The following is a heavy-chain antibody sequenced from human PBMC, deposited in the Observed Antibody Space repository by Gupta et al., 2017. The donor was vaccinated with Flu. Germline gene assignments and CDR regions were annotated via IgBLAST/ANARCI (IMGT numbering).Heavy chain of an antibody. V-gene: IGHV3-66*02. Sequence: EVQLVESGGGVVQPGGSRRLSCAASGLTVSINYMSWVRQAPGKGLELVSVIYSGCSTYYADSVKGRFTLSRDNSKNPLYLQMNSLRAEDTAVYYCARSSGWHHWFDPWGQGTLVTVSS. CDR3: ARSSGWHHWFDP. D-gene: IGHD6-19*01. J-gene: IGHJ5*02. CDR2: IYSGCST. CDR1: GLTVSINY.